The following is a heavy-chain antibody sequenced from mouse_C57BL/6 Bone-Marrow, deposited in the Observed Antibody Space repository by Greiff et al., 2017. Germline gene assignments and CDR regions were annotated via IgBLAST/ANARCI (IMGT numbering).Heavy chain of an antibody. Sequence: VQLQQPGAELVKPGASVKLSCKASGYTFTSYWMHWVKQRPGQGLEWIGMIHPNSGSTNYNEKFTSKATLPVDKSASTAYMQLSSLTSEDSAVYYCARRNYGSSYGKWYFDVWGTGTTVTVSS. CDR3: ARRNYGSSYGKWYFDV. J-gene: IGHJ1*03. D-gene: IGHD1-1*01. CDR2: IHPNSGST. CDR1: GYTFTSYW. V-gene: IGHV1-64*01.